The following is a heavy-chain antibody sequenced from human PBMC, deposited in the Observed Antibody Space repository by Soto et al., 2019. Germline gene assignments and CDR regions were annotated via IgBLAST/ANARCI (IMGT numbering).Heavy chain of an antibody. CDR1: GFTFSSYG. V-gene: IGHV3-33*01. CDR2: IWYDGSNK. CDR3: ARAEQGYCSGGSCYGEYFQH. J-gene: IGHJ1*01. Sequence: GGSLRLSCAASGFTFSSYGMHWVRQAPGKGLEWVAVIWYDGSNKYYADSVKGRFTISRDNSKNTLYLQMNSLRAEDTAVYYCARAEQGYCSGGSCYGEYFQHWGQGTLVTVSS. D-gene: IGHD2-15*01.